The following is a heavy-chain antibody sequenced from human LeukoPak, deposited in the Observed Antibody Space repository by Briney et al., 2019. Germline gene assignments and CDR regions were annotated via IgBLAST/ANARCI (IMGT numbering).Heavy chain of an antibody. CDR1: GFTVSSRY. D-gene: IGHD3-3*01. CDR3: ARSHSYDFWSGYYLEKTFFDY. J-gene: IGHJ4*02. CDR2: IYTDGST. V-gene: IGHV3-66*01. Sequence: PGGSLRLSCAVSGFTVSSRYISWVRQAPGKGLEWVSFIYTDGSTYYAESVKGRFTISRDISKNTAYLQMNSLRAEDTAVYYCARSHSYDFWSGYYLEKTFFDYWGQGTLVTVSS.